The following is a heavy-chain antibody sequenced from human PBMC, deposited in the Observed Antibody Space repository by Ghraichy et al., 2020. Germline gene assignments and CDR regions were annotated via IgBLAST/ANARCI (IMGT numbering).Heavy chain of an antibody. Sequence: SVKVSCKASGGTFNNYAISWVRQAPGQGLVWMGRIIPILDITNYAQRFQGRVTITADKSTSTAYMELSSLRSEDTAVYYCARDSPMYYYDSSGYYFWWYDPWGQGTLITVSS. CDR3: ARDSPMYYYDSSGYYFWWYDP. D-gene: IGHD3-22*01. V-gene: IGHV1-69*04. CDR2: IIPILDIT. CDR1: GGTFNNYA. J-gene: IGHJ5*02.